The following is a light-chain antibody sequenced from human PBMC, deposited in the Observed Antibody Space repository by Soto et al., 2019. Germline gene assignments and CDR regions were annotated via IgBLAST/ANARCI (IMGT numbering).Light chain of an antibody. Sequence: QSVLTQPPSVSGAPGKRVTISCTGSSSNIGAGYDVHWYQQLPGTAPKLLIYGNSNRPSGVPDRFSGSKSGTSASLAITGLQAEDEADYYCQAYDSSLSGHVVFGGGTKLTGL. V-gene: IGLV1-40*01. CDR1: SSNIGAGYD. CDR2: GNS. J-gene: IGLJ2*01. CDR3: QAYDSSLSGHVV.